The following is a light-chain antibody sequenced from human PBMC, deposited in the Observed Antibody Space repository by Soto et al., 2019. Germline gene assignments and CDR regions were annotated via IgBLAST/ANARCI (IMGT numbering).Light chain of an antibody. Sequence: EIVMTQSPATPPVSPGERATLSCSASQSVSSNLAWYQQKPGQAPRRLIYGASTRATGIPARVSGSGSGTEFTLTISSLQSEDFAFYDCQQYNNWPITFGQGNKVEVE. J-gene: IGKJ1*01. CDR3: QQYNNWPIT. CDR1: QSVSSN. CDR2: GAS. V-gene: IGKV3-15*01.